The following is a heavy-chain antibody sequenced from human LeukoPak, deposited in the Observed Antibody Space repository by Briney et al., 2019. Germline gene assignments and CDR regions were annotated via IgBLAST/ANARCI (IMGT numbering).Heavy chain of an antibody. CDR1: GGTFSSYA. J-gene: IGHJ4*02. CDR2: IIPIFGTA. V-gene: IGHV1-69*13. Sequence: SVNVSCKASGGTFSSYAISWVRQAPGQGLEWMGGIIPIFGTANYAQKFQGRVTITADESTSTAYMELSSLRSEDTAVYYCARAVGATKGKTRPHPFDYWGQGTLVTVSS. CDR3: ARAVGATKGKTRPHPFDY. D-gene: IGHD1-26*01.